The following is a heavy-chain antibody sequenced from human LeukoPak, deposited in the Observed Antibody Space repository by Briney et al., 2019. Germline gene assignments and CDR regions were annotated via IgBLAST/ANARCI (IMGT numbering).Heavy chain of an antibody. V-gene: IGHV3-23*01. CDR1: GFTFSSYA. J-gene: IGHJ4*02. D-gene: IGHD2-15*01. CDR2: TSGGGDST. Sequence: GGSLSLSCAASGFTFSSYAMSWVRQAPGKGLEGVSATSGGGDSTYHADSVKGRFTISRDSSRNNLYLHMNSLRAEDTAVYFCAKSDCSVISCYVLDYWGQGIPVTVSS. CDR3: AKSDCSVISCYVLDY.